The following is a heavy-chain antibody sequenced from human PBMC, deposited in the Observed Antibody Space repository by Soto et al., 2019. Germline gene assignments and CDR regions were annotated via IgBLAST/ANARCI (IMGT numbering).Heavy chain of an antibody. CDR2: IYWDGES. J-gene: IGHJ4*02. Sequence: SGPTQVNPTETLTLTCTFSGFSFTTTRVGVGWTRQPPGKALEWLAIIYWDGESRYNPLLRRRLTLTEDTSKNQVVLTMTSMDPKDTATYYCAHRDSTGTTTYFDSWGQGIPVTVSS. V-gene: IGHV2-5*02. CDR3: AHRDSTGTTTYFDS. CDR1: GFSFTTTRVG. D-gene: IGHD1-1*01.